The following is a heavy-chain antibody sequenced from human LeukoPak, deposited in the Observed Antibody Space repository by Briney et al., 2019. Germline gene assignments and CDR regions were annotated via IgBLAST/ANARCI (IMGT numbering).Heavy chain of an antibody. Sequence: GGSLRLSCAASGFTFSSYAMSWVRQAPGKGLEWVSVISGSGGSTYYADSEKGRFTISRDNSENTLYLQMNSLRAEDTAIYYCARGAHKRDDYGGFFDYWGQGTLVTVSS. CDR2: ISGSGGST. D-gene: IGHD4-23*01. J-gene: IGHJ4*02. CDR3: ARGAHKRDDYGGFFDY. V-gene: IGHV3-23*01. CDR1: GFTFSSYA.